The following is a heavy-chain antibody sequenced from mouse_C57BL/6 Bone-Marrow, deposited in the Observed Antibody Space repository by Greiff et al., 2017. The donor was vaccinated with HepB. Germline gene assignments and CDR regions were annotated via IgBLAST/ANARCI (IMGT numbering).Heavy chain of an antibody. D-gene: IGHD1-1*01. CDR1: GYTFTSYG. J-gene: IGHJ2*01. CDR3: TREIPYYYGSSYENY. V-gene: IGHV1-81*01. Sequence: VQLQQSGAELARPGASVKLSCQASGYTFTSYGISWVKQSTGQGLEWIGEIYPRSGNTYYNEKFKGKATLTADNSTSTAYMELRSLTSEDSAVYFCTREIPYYYGSSYENYWGQGTTLTVSS. CDR2: IYPRSGNT.